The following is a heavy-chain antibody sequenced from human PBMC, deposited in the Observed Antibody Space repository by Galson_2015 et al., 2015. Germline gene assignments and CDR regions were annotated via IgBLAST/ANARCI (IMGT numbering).Heavy chain of an antibody. CDR3: ARQEGGYYAFDI. V-gene: IGHV4-39*01. Sequence: ETLSLTCTVSGGSISSSSYYWGWIRQPPGKGLEWIGSIYYSGSTYYNPSLKSRVTISVDTSKNQFSLKLSSVTAADTAVYYCARQEGGYYAFDIWGQGTMVTVSS. J-gene: IGHJ3*02. D-gene: IGHD3-10*01. CDR1: GGSISSSSYY. CDR2: IYYSGST.